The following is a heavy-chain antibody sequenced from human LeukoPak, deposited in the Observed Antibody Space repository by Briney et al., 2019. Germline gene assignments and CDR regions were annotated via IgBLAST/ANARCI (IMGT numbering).Heavy chain of an antibody. CDR2: INTNTGNP. Sequence: PSASVKVSCKASGYTFTSYAMNWVRQAPGQGLEWMGWINTNTGNPTYAQGFTGRFVFSLDTSVSTAYLQISSLKAEDTAVYYCARDLGGHIAAAGTLDYFDYWGQGTLVTVSS. D-gene: IGHD6-13*01. CDR1: GYTFTSYA. J-gene: IGHJ4*02. CDR3: ARDLGGHIAAAGTLDYFDY. V-gene: IGHV7-4-1*02.